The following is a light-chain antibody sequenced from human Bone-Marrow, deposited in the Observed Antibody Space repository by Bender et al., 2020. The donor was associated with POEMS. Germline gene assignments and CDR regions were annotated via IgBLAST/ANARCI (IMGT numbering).Light chain of an antibody. Sequence: QSALTQPASVSGSPGQSITISCTGTSSDVGSYNLFSWYQQHPGKAPKLIIYEGSKRPSGVSNRFSGSKSGNSASLTISSLQAEDEADYYCSSYALSGTYVFGSGTQVTVL. CDR3: SSYALSGTYV. CDR2: EGS. J-gene: IGLJ1*01. V-gene: IGLV2-14*02. CDR1: SSDVGSYNL.